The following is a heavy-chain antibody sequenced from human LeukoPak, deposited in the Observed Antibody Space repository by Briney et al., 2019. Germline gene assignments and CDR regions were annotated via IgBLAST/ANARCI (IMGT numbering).Heavy chain of an antibody. J-gene: IGHJ4*02. CDR1: GGSISSSSYY. D-gene: IGHD6-19*01. CDR2: IYYSGST. V-gene: IGHV4-39*01. Sequence: SETLSLTCTVSGGSISSSSYYWGWLRQPPGKGLEWIGSIYYSGSTYYNPSLKSRVTISVDTSKNQFSLKLSSVTAADTAVYYCARRRAVAALNVDYWGQGTLVTVSS. CDR3: ARRRAVAALNVDY.